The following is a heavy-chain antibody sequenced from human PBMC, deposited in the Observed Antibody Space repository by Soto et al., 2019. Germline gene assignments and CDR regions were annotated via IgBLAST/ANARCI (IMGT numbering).Heavy chain of an antibody. CDR1: GYTFTSYA. CDR2: INAGNGNT. J-gene: IGHJ4*02. V-gene: IGHV1-3*01. Sequence: ASVKVSCKASGYTFTSYATHWVRQAPGQRLEWMGWINAGNGNTKYSQKFQGRVTITRNTSASTAYMELSSLRSEDTAVYYCATSSGWKLGVDYWGQGTLVTVSS. D-gene: IGHD6-19*01. CDR3: ATSSGWKLGVDY.